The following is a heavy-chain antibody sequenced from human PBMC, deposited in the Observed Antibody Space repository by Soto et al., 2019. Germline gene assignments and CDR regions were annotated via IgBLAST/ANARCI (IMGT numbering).Heavy chain of an antibody. CDR2: INHSGIT. CDR1: GGSFSGYY. CDR3: ARSVVVVPAASQSPNWFDP. D-gene: IGHD2-2*01. V-gene: IGHV4-34*01. Sequence: SATLYLTCAVYGGSFSGYYWSWIRQPPGKGLEWIGEINHSGITNYNPSLKSRVTISVDTSKNQFSLKLSSVTAADTAVYYCARSVVVVPAASQSPNWFDPWGQGTLVTVSS. J-gene: IGHJ5*02.